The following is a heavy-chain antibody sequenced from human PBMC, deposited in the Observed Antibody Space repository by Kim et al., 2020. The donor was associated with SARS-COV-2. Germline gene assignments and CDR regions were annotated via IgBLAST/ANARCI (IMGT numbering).Heavy chain of an antibody. Sequence: ASVKVSCKASGYTFTGYYMHWVRQAPGQGLEWMGWINPNSGGTNYAQKFQGRVTMTRDTSISTAYMELSRLRSDDTAVYYCARVNWNYAYFDYWGQGTLVTVSS. J-gene: IGHJ4*02. CDR1: GYTFTGYY. CDR2: INPNSGGT. V-gene: IGHV1-2*02. CDR3: ARVNWNYAYFDY. D-gene: IGHD1-7*01.